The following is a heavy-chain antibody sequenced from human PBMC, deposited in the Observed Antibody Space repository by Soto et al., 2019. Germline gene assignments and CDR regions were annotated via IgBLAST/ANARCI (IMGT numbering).Heavy chain of an antibody. V-gene: IGHV1-2*02. CDR2: IVPNSGGT. D-gene: IGHD2-15*01. Sequence: ASVKVSCKASGYNFNGYYLHWLRQAPGQGLEWMGWIVPNSGGTYSAQKFQGRLTLTRDSSISTTYLELSSLTSDDTAVYYCERGFLYCSDGACYVDPWGQGTLVTV. CDR3: ERGFLYCSDGACYVDP. J-gene: IGHJ5*02. CDR1: GYNFNGYY.